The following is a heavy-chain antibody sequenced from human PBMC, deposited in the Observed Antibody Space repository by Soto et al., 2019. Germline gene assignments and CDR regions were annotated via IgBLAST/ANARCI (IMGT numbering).Heavy chain of an antibody. J-gene: IGHJ4*02. V-gene: IGHV1-18*01. Sequence: QVHLVQSGAEVKKPGASVKVSCKGXGYTFTSYGITWVRQAPGQGLEWMGWISAHNGNTDYAQKLQGRVTVTRDTSTSTAYMELRSLRSDDTAVYYCARGRYGDYWGQGALVTVSS. CDR1: GYTFTSYG. CDR2: ISAHNGNT. CDR3: ARGRYGDY. D-gene: IGHD1-1*01.